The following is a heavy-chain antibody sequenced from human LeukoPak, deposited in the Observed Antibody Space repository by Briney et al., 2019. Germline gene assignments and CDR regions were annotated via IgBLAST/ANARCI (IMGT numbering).Heavy chain of an antibody. V-gene: IGHV3-33*01. CDR3: ARDLGSSSLYYFDY. Sequence: GGSLRLSCAASGFTFSSNGMHWVRQAPGKGLEWVAVIWYDGSNKYYADSVKGRFTISRDNSKNTLYLQMNSLRAEDTAVYYCARDLGSSSLYYFDYWGQGTLVTVSS. CDR2: IWYDGSNK. J-gene: IGHJ4*02. D-gene: IGHD6-13*01. CDR1: GFTFSSNG.